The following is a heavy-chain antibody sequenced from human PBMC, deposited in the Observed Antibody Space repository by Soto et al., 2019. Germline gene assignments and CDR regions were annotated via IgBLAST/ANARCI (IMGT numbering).Heavy chain of an antibody. Sequence: SVKVSCKASGGTFSSYAISWVRQAPGQGLEWMGGIIPIFGTANHARKFQGRVTITADESTSTAYMELSSLRSEDTAVYYCARGLRFLEPYYFAYWGQGTLVTVSS. CDR3: ARGLRFLEPYYFAY. CDR2: IIPIFGTA. D-gene: IGHD3-3*01. V-gene: IGHV1-69*13. CDR1: GGTFSSYA. J-gene: IGHJ4*02.